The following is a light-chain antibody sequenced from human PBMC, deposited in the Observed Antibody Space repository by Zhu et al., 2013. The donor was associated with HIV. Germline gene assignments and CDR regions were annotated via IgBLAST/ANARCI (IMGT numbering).Light chain of an antibody. Sequence: DAVLTQSPLSLPVTLGQSASISCRSSQSLVHGDGNTYLNWFQQRPGQSPRRLIYKVSNRDSGVPDRFSGSASDTDFTLEISRVEAEDVGVYYCMQATQAPLTFGGGTKVEIK. CDR2: KVS. V-gene: IGKV2-30*02. CDR3: MQATQAPLT. J-gene: IGKJ4*01. CDR1: QSLVHGDGNTY.